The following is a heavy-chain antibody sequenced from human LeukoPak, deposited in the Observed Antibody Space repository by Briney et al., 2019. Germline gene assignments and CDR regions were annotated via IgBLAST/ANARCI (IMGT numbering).Heavy chain of an antibody. J-gene: IGHJ4*02. Sequence: SETLSLTCTVSGVSISSYYWSWIRQPPGKGLEWIGYIYYSGSTNYNPSLESRVTISVDTSKNQFSLKLSSVTAADTAVYYCARWVATPYYFDYWGQGTLVTVSS. V-gene: IGHV4-59*01. CDR2: IYYSGST. CDR3: ARWVATPYYFDY. D-gene: IGHD5-12*01. CDR1: GVSISSYY.